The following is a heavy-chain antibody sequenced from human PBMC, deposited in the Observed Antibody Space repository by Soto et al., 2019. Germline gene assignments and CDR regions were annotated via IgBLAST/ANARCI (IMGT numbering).Heavy chain of an antibody. CDR3: ARERYGDYGRGAFDI. D-gene: IGHD4-17*01. V-gene: IGHV6-1*01. Sequence: SQTLSLTCAIPGDSVSSNSAAWNWIRQSPSRGLEWLGRTYYRSKWYNDYAVSVKSRVTIDPDTSKNQFSLQLNSVTPEDAALYYCARERYGDYGRGAFDIWGQGTMVTVSS. J-gene: IGHJ3*02. CDR1: GDSVSSNSAA. CDR2: TYYRSKWYN.